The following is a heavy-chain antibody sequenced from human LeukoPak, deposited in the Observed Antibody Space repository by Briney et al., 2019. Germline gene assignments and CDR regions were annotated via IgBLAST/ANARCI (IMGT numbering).Heavy chain of an antibody. D-gene: IGHD6-19*01. Sequence: GGSLRLSCAASGFTFTSYEMSWVRQAPGKGLEWVSAISGSGGSTYYADSVKGRFTISRDNSKNTLYLQMNSLRAEDTAVYYCAKDRGSSGWFDYWGQGTLVTVSS. J-gene: IGHJ4*02. CDR3: AKDRGSSGWFDY. V-gene: IGHV3-23*01. CDR1: GFTFTSYE. CDR2: ISGSGGST.